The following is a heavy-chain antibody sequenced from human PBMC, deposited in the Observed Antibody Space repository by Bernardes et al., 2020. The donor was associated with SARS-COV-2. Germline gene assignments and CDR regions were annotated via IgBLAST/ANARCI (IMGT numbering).Heavy chain of an antibody. CDR1: GFTFSNNA. CDR3: SKNAKYSSSSMEV. J-gene: IGHJ6*02. CDR2: ISPIGGST. V-gene: IGHV3-23*01. D-gene: IGHD6-6*01. Sequence: GGSLRLSCVASGFTFSNNAMTWVRQVPGKGLEWVSAISPIGGSTYYAESVKGRFTISRDNSKNTLYLEMTSLRAEDTAVYYCSKNAKYSSSSMEVWGQGSTVTVSS.